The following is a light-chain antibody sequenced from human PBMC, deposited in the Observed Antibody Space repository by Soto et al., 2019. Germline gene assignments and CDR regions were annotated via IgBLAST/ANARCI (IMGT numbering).Light chain of an antibody. V-gene: IGLV1-44*01. Sequence: QSVLTQPPSASGTPGQRVTISCSGSSSNIGSNTVNWYRQLPGTAPKVLIYNNNQRPSGVLDRFSGSKSGTSASLAISGLQSEDEAEYYCAAWDDSLNGPVFGGGTKLTVL. CDR1: SSNIGSNT. CDR3: AAWDDSLNGPV. J-gene: IGLJ2*01. CDR2: NNN.